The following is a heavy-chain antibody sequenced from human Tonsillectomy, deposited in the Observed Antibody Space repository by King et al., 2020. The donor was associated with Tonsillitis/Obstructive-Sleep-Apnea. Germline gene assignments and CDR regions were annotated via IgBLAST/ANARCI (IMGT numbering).Heavy chain of an antibody. J-gene: IGHJ6*03. D-gene: IGHD1-1*01. V-gene: IGHV4-31*03. Sequence: QLQESGPRLVKPSQTLSLICTVSNTSVSSGGYYWSWIRHHPGKGLEWMGNIHYSGRTNYSPSLKSRPTISIDSSQNRFSLDLSSVTDADTAVYYCVREGWNPKHYDFYYYVDVGGAGTTLAVSS. CDR2: IHYSGRT. CDR1: NTSVSSGGYY. CDR3: VREGWNPKHYDFYYYVDV.